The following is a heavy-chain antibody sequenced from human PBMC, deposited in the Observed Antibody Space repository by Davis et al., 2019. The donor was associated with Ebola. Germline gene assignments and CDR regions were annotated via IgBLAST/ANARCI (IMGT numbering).Heavy chain of an antibody. CDR1: GFTFSTSI. J-gene: IGHJ6*02. Sequence: PGGSLRLSCSVSGFTFSTSIMNWVRQSPGKGLEWVSGIGVSGNTYYADSVKGRFTISRDNSKNSLYLQMNSLRAEDTAVYYCASATGNYYYYGMDVWGQGTTVTVSS. CDR3: ASATGNYYYYGMDV. D-gene: IGHD2-15*01. CDR2: IGVSGNT. V-gene: IGHV3-23*01.